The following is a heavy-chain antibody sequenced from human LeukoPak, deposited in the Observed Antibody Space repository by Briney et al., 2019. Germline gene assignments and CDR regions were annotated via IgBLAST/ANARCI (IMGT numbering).Heavy chain of an antibody. Sequence: ASVTVSCKASGYTFTSYAMHWVRQAPGQRLEWMGWINAGNGNAKYSQKFQGRVTITRDTSASTAYMELSSLRSEDTAVYYCARGSRFLEWLPEGNYWGQGTLVTVSS. CDR1: GYTFTSYA. V-gene: IGHV1-3*01. D-gene: IGHD3-3*01. J-gene: IGHJ4*02. CDR2: INAGNGNA. CDR3: ARGSRFLEWLPEGNY.